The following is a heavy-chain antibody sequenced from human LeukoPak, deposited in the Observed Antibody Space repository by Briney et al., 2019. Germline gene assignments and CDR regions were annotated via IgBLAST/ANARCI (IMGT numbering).Heavy chain of an antibody. CDR3: AMSGDYGAPDY. J-gene: IGHJ4*02. D-gene: IGHD4-17*01. V-gene: IGHV4-38-2*02. Sequence: SETLSLTCTASGYSISSGYYWGWIRQPPGKGLEWIGSIYHSGSTYYNPSLKSRVTISVDTSKNQFSLELSSVTAADTAVYYCAMSGDYGAPDYWGQGTLVTVSS. CDR2: IYHSGST. CDR1: GYSISSGYY.